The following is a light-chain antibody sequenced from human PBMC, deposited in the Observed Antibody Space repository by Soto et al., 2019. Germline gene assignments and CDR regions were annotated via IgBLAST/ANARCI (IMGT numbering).Light chain of an antibody. CDR2: DAS. CDR1: QSVTSTY. J-gene: IGKJ5*01. CDR3: QQRSSWPIT. V-gene: IGKV3D-20*02. Sequence: PGERATLSCRASQSVTSTYLAWYQRKPGQAPRLLIYDASSRTTGIPDRFSGSGSGADFTLTISTLEPEDFAVYYCQQRSSWPITFGQGTRLEIK.